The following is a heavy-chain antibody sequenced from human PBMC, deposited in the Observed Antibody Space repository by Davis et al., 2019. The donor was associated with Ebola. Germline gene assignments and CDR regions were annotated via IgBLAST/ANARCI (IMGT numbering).Heavy chain of an antibody. CDR2: MNPNSRNT. V-gene: IGHV1-8*01. Sequence: AASVKVSCKASGYTFTSYDVHWVRQATGQGLERMGWMNPNSRNTGYAQKFQGRITMTRDTSINTAYMELSSLRPEDTAVYYCARGDIVATMGSWFDPWGQGVSVTVSS. CDR1: GYTFTSYD. CDR3: ARGDIVATMGSWFDP. D-gene: IGHD5-12*01. J-gene: IGHJ5*02.